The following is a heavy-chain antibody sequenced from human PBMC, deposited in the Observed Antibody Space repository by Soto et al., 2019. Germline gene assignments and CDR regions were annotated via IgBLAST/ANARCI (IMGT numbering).Heavy chain of an antibody. Sequence: GGSLRLSCAVSGSTSNEYAMHWLRQAPGKGLEWVSGIFLESDRTGYADSVKGRFTTSRDKAKNSLYLQMNSLRPEDTALYYCGKDGKAGRLDFWGQGTLVTVSS. V-gene: IGHV3-9*02. CDR1: GSTSNEYA. CDR2: IFLESDRT. CDR3: GKDGKAGRLDF. J-gene: IGHJ4*02.